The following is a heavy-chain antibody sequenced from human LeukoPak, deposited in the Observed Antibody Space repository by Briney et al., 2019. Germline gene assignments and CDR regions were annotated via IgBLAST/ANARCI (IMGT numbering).Heavy chain of an antibody. CDR3: ARHADNSLYRFDY. CDR2: ISYSGSP. J-gene: IGHJ4*02. CDR1: GGSMSSNY. Sequence: SETLSLTCTVSGGSMSSNYWTWIRRPPGKGLEWIGYISYSGSPNYNSSLKSRVTISLDLSKNQFSLRLTSVTAADTAVYYCARHADNSLYRFDYWGQGTLVTVSS. D-gene: IGHD1-1*01. V-gene: IGHV4-59*08.